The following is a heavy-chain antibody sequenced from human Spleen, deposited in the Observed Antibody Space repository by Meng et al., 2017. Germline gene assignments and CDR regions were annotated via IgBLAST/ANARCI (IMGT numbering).Heavy chain of an antibody. CDR2: ISWNSGSI. Sequence: SLKISCAAPGFTFDDYAMHWVRQAPGKGLEWVSGISWNSGSIVYADSVKGRFTISRDNAKNTVFLQINSLRVEDTAVYYCARSPIDKYDLSALPLDYWGQGTLVTVSS. D-gene: IGHD3-16*01. J-gene: IGHJ4*02. CDR3: ARSPIDKYDLSALPLDY. CDR1: GFTFDDYA. V-gene: IGHV3-9*01.